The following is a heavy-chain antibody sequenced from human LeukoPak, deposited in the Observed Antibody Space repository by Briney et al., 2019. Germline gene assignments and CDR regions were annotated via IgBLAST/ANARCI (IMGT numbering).Heavy chain of an antibody. V-gene: IGHV3-23*01. CDR3: AKMWTQLRGYYYGVDV. Sequence: GGSLRLSCAASGFTFSSYAMRWARHAPGEGLEWVSAISGSGGSTYYADSVKGRFTISRDNSKNTLYLKMNSLTAEDTAVYYCAKMWTQLRGYYYGVDVWGQGTTVTVSS. CDR1: GFTFSSYA. CDR2: ISGSGGST. J-gene: IGHJ6*02. D-gene: IGHD5-18*01.